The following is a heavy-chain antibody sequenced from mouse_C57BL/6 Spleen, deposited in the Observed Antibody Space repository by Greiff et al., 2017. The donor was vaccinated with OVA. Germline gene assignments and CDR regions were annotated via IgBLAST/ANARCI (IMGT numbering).Heavy chain of an antibody. CDR2: INPNNGGT. V-gene: IGHV1-26*01. CDR1: GYTFTDYY. D-gene: IGHD2-4*01. CDR3: ARPISYDYGIYAMDD. J-gene: IGHJ4*01. Sequence: VQLQQSGPELVKPGASVKISCKASGYTFTDYYMNWVKQSHGKSLEWIGDINPNNGGTSYNQKFKGKATLTVDKSSSTAYMELRSLTSEDSAVYYCARPISYDYGIYAMDDWGQGTSVTVSS.